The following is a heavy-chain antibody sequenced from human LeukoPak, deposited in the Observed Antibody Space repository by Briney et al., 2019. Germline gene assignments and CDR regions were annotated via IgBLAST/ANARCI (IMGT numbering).Heavy chain of an antibody. CDR1: GGTFSSYA. CDR2: IIPILGIA. V-gene: IGHV1-69*04. D-gene: IGHD1-26*01. J-gene: IGHJ5*02. CDR3: ARDRDSGSYFFGNWFDP. Sequence: GASVKVSCKASGGTFSSYAISWVRQAPGQGLEWMGRIIPILGIANYAQKFQGRVTITADKSTSTACMELSSLRSEDTAVYYCARDRDSGSYFFGNWFDPWGQGTLVTVSP.